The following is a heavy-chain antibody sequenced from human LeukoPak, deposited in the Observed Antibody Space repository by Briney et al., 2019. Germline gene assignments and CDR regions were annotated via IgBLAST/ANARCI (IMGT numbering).Heavy chain of an antibody. Sequence: PGGSLRLSCAASGFNVNSNYMSWVRQAPGKGLEWVSVAYSGGSTYYADSVKGRFTISRDDHKNTLYLQMNSLRAEDTAVYYCARVRGWKYFDYWGQGTLVTVSS. CDR3: ARVRGWKYFDY. CDR1: GFNVNSNY. CDR2: AYSGGST. D-gene: IGHD1-1*01. V-gene: IGHV3-66*01. J-gene: IGHJ4*02.